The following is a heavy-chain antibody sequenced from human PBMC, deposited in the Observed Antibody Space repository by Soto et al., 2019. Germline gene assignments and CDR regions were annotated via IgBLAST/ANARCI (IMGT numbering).Heavy chain of an antibody. J-gene: IGHJ3*02. CDR1: GYTFTSYD. V-gene: IGHV1-18*01. Sequence: QVQVVQSGAEVKKPGASVKVSCKTSGYTFTSYDISWVRQAPGQGLEWMGWISGYNGNTSYAQKPQGRVTITTDTSTSTAYLELRSLRSDATAVYYCARESATTHDGFDIWGQGTMVIVSS. CDR2: ISGYNGNT. D-gene: IGHD4-17*01. CDR3: ARESATTHDGFDI.